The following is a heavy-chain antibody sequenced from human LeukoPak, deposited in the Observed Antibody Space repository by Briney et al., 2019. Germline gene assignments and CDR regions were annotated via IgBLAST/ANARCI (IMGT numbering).Heavy chain of an antibody. J-gene: IGHJ4*02. Sequence: ASVKVSCKVSGYTLTELSMHWVRQAPGKGLEWMGGFDPEDGETIYAQKFQGRVTMTEDTSTDTACMELSSLRSEDTAVYYCATGLRYYYDSSGYSLDYWGQGTLVTVSS. D-gene: IGHD3-22*01. CDR3: ATGLRYYYDSSGYSLDY. CDR1: GYTLTELS. V-gene: IGHV1-24*01. CDR2: FDPEDGET.